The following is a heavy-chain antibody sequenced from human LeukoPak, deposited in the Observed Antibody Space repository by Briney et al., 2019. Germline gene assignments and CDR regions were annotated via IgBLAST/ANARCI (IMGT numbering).Heavy chain of an antibody. V-gene: IGHV1-2*02. D-gene: IGHD6-6*01. J-gene: IGHJ5*02. CDR2: INPNSGGT. CDR3: ARDPGVSPLNWFDP. CDR1: GYTFTGYY. Sequence: ASVKVSCKASGYTFTGYYMHWVRQAPGQGLEWMGWINPNSGGTNYAQKFQGRVTMTRDTSISTAYMELSRLRSDDTAVYYCARDPGVSPLNWFDPWGQGTLATVSS.